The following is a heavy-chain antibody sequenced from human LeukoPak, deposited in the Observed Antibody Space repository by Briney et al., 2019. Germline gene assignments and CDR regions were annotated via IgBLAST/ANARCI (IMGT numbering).Heavy chain of an antibody. CDR3: ARDLRAIVVTAGPDY. D-gene: IGHD4-23*01. V-gene: IGHV3-23*01. J-gene: IGHJ4*02. CDR1: GFTFSSYS. Sequence: GGSLRLSCAASGFTFSSYSMNWVRQAPGKGLEWVSAISGSGGSTYYADSVKGRFTISRDNSKNTLYLQVNSLRAEDTAVYYCARDLRAIVVTAGPDYWGQGTLVTVSS. CDR2: ISGSGGST.